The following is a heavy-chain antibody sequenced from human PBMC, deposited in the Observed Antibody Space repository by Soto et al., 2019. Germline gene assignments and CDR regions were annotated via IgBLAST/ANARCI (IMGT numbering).Heavy chain of an antibody. CDR3: ATFRGHGYYNF. Sequence: QVQLVESGGGLVKPGGSLRLSCAASGFTLSDYYMTWIRQAPGKGLEWVSDISISGTTIHYADSVRGRFTISRDNAKTSLWLQMNTLRAEDTAVYYCATFRGHGYYNFWGQVTLVTVSS. CDR2: ISISGTTI. J-gene: IGHJ4*02. D-gene: IGHD3-9*01. V-gene: IGHV3-11*01. CDR1: GFTLSDYY.